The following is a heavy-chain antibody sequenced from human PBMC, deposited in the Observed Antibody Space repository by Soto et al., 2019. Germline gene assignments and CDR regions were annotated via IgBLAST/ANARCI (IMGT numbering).Heavy chain of an antibody. Sequence: GSLRLSCAASGFTFSSYWMSWVRQAPGKGLEWVANIKQDGSEKYYVDSVKGRSTIPRDNAKNSLYLQMNSLRAEDTAVYYCARSTTPDDYYGMDVWGQGTTVTVSS. V-gene: IGHV3-7*01. J-gene: IGHJ6*02. CDR2: IKQDGSEK. D-gene: IGHD4-4*01. CDR1: GFTFSSYW. CDR3: ARSTTPDDYYGMDV.